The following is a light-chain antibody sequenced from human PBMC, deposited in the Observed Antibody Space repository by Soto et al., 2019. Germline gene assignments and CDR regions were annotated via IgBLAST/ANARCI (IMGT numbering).Light chain of an antibody. CDR1: QGINND. CDR2: AAS. CDR3: KKYNSVHPC. V-gene: IGKV1-27*01. Sequence: DIQMTQSPSSLSASVGDRVTITCRASQGINNDLAWYQQKPGKVPKLLIYAASTLQSGVPSRFSDSGSGTDFTITISGLQPEDVATYYCKKYNSVHPCFGQGTRLEIK. J-gene: IGKJ5*01.